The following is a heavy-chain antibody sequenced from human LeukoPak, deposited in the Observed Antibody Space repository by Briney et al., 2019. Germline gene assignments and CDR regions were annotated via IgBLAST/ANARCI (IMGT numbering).Heavy chain of an antibody. CDR3: ARRVGSSSGYSFDY. Sequence: ASVKVSCKASGYTFTDYYIHWVRQRQAPGQGLEWMGRINPNSGGTNYAQKFQGRVTRARDTSISTAYMEVGSLSSDDTAVYFCARRVGSSSGYSFDYWGQGTLVTVSS. CDR2: INPNSGGT. D-gene: IGHD5-12*01. CDR1: GYTFTDYY. J-gene: IGHJ4*02. V-gene: IGHV1-2*06.